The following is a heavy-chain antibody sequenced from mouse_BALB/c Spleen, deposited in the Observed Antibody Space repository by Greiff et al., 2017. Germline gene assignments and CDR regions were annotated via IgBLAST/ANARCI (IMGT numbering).Heavy chain of an antibody. Sequence: EVQLQQSGGGLVQPGGSLKLSCAASGFDFSRYWMSWVRQAPGKGLEWIGEINPDSSTINYTPSLKDKFIISRDNAKNTLYLQMSKVRSEDTALYYCARPGAYGSRWYFDVWGAGTTVTVSA. CDR1: GFDFSRYW. V-gene: IGHV4-1*02. CDR2: INPDSSTI. J-gene: IGHJ1*01. D-gene: IGHD1-1*01. CDR3: ARPGAYGSRWYFDV.